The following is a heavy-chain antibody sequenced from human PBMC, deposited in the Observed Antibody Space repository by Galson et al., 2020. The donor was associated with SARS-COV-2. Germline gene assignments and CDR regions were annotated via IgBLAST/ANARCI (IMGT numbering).Heavy chain of an antibody. J-gene: IGHJ1*01. Sequence: SETLSLTCSVSGVPISSRSYYWTWIRQPAGKGLEWICRIYSSGSTHYNPSLQNRVTISVDTSKNQFSLKLSSVTAADTAVYYCARAPAYYYDSSGFPHWGQGTLVTVSS. CDR1: GVPISSRSYY. CDR3: ARAPAYYYDSSGFPH. CDR2: IYSSGST. V-gene: IGHV4-61*02. D-gene: IGHD3-22*01.